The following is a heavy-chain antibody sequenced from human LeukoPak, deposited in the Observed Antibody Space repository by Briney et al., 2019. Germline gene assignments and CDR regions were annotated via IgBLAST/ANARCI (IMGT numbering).Heavy chain of an antibody. CDR3: ARLAKNYGSGSGWFDP. CDR1: GYTFTGYY. V-gene: IGHV1-2*02. Sequence: EASVKASCKASGYTFTGYYMHWVRQAPGQGLEWMGWINPNSGGTNYAQKFQGRVTMTRDTSISTAYMELSRLRSDDTAVYYCARLAKNYGSGSGWFDPWGQGTLVTVSS. J-gene: IGHJ5*02. CDR2: INPNSGGT. D-gene: IGHD3-10*01.